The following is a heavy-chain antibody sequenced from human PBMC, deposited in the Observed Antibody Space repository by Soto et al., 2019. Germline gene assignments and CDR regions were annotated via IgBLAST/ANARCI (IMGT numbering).Heavy chain of an antibody. V-gene: IGHV1-8*01. D-gene: IGHD2-15*01. CDR3: ARVAVAARPRWYNWFDP. J-gene: IGHJ5*02. Sequence: ASVKVSCKASGYTFTDYDINWVRQATGQGLEWIGWMNPNSGGTGYAQKFQGRVTMTRSASLSTAYLGLSSLRSEDTAVYYCARVAVAARPRWYNWFDPWGQGTLVAVSS. CDR2: MNPNSGGT. CDR1: GYTFTDYD.